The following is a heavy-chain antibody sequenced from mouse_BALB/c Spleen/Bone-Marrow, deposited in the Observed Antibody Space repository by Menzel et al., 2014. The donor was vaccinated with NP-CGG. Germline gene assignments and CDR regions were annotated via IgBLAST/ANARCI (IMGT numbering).Heavy chain of an antibody. V-gene: IGHV5-12-1*01. CDR1: GFAFSSYD. J-gene: IGHJ3*01. CDR2: ISSGGGST. Sequence: EVQLVESGGGLVKPGGSLKLSCAASGFAFSSYDMSWVRRTPEKRLEWVAYISSGGGSTYYPDTVKGRFTISRDNAKNTLYLQMSSLKSEDTAMYYCARHRQLTTANWGQGTLVTVSA. D-gene: IGHD1-1*01. CDR3: ARHRQLTTAN.